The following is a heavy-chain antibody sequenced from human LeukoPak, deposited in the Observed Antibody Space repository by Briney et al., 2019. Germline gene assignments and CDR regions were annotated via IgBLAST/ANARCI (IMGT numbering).Heavy chain of an antibody. V-gene: IGHV3-23*01. CDR3: VRNPAKVFPAVY. D-gene: IGHD2-2*01. CDR1: GFTFSSYA. J-gene: IGHJ4*02. Sequence: YPGGSLRLSCAASGFTFSSYAMSWVRQAPGKGLEWVSAISGSGGSTYYADSVKGRFTISRDNSKNTLYLQMNSLRAEDTAVYYCVRNPAKVFPAVYWGQGTLVTVSS. CDR2: ISGSGGST.